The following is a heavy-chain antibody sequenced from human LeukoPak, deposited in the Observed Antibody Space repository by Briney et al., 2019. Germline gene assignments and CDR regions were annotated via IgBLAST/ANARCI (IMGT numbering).Heavy chain of an antibody. CDR2: IYTSGST. Sequence: SETLSLTCTVSGGSISSYYWSWIRQPAGKGLEWIGRIYTSGSTNYNPSLKSRVTMSVDTSKNQFSLKLSSVTAADTAVYYCARGARGGWYGGYYFDYWGQGTLVTVSS. J-gene: IGHJ4*02. CDR3: ARGARGGWYGGYYFDY. V-gene: IGHV4-4*07. CDR1: GGSISSYY. D-gene: IGHD6-19*01.